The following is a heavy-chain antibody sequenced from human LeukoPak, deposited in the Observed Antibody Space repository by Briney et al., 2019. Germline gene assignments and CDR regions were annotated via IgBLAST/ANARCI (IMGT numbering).Heavy chain of an antibody. Sequence: ASVKVSCKASGYTFTSYDINWVRQATGQGLEWMGWMNPNSGNTGYAQKFQGRVTMARNTSIGTAYMELSSLRSEDTAVYYCARRYSSSWYVRDYWGQGTLVTVSS. CDR1: GYTFTSYD. D-gene: IGHD6-13*01. CDR3: ARRYSSSWYVRDY. J-gene: IGHJ4*02. V-gene: IGHV1-8*01. CDR2: MNPNSGNT.